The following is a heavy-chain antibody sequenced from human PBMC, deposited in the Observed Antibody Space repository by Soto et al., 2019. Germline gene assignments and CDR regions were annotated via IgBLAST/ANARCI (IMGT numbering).Heavy chain of an antibody. V-gene: IGHV4-39*01. CDR1: GGSISSSSYY. J-gene: IGHJ4*02. D-gene: IGHD5-12*01. Sequence: QLQLQESGPGLVKPSETLSLTCTVSGGSISSSSYYWGWIRQPPGKGLEWIGSIYYSGSTYYNPSLKSRVTISVDTSKNQFSLKLSSVTAADTAVYYCARPLRRNRDGYNRVGFDYWGQGTLVTVSS. CDR3: ARPLRRNRDGYNRVGFDY. CDR2: IYYSGST.